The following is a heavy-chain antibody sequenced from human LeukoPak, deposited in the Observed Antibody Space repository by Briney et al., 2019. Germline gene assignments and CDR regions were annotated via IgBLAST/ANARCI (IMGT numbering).Heavy chain of an antibody. D-gene: IGHD2-2*01. CDR1: GFTFSSYW. J-gene: IGHJ3*02. V-gene: IGHV3-7*01. Sequence: PGGSLRLSCAASGFTFSSYWMSWVRQAPGKGLEWVANIKQDGSEKYYVDSVKGRFTISRDNAKNSLYLQMNSLRAEDTAVYYCARIVVVPAAPDAFDIWGQGTMVTVSS. CDR3: ARIVVVPAAPDAFDI. CDR2: IKQDGSEK.